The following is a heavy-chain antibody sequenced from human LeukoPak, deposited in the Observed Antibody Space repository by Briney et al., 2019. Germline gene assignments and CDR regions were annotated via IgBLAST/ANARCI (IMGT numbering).Heavy chain of an antibody. D-gene: IGHD2-8*01. Sequence: GGSLRLSCAASGFTFSSHWMHWVRQAPGKGLVWVSRINSDGSSISYADSVKGRFTTSRDNAKNTLYLQMNSLRAEDTAVYYCAKNAAGIVLMIYAPLDSWGQGTLVTVSS. CDR2: INSDGSSI. CDR3: AKNAAGIVLMIYAPLDS. J-gene: IGHJ4*02. V-gene: IGHV3-74*01. CDR1: GFTFSSHW.